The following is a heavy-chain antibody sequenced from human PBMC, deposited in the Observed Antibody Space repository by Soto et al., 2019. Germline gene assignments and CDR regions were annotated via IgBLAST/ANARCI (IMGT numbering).Heavy chain of an antibody. Sequence: PSETLALTCTVSGGSISSYYWSWIRQPPGKGLEWIGYIYYSGSTNYNPSLKSRVTISVDTSKNQFSLKLSSVTAADTAVYYCARGDGLIHAFEIWGQGTMVSVSS. CDR1: GGSISSYY. D-gene: IGHD2-8*01. CDR3: ARGDGLIHAFEI. J-gene: IGHJ3*02. V-gene: IGHV4-59*01. CDR2: IYYSGST.